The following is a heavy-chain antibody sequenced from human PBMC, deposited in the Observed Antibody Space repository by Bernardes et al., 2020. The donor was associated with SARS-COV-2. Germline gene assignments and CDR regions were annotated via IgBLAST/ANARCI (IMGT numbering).Heavy chain of an antibody. Sequence: SETLSLTCAVYGASFSGYYWSWIRQPPGKGLEWIGEINHSGSTNYNPSLKSRVTISVDTSKNQFSLKLSSVTAEDTAVYYCAKDRKYGIAAAVTIDYWGQGTLVTVSS. D-gene: IGHD6-13*01. V-gene: IGHV4-34*01. CDR1: GASFSGYY. CDR2: INHSGST. CDR3: AKDRKYGIAAAVTIDY. J-gene: IGHJ4*02.